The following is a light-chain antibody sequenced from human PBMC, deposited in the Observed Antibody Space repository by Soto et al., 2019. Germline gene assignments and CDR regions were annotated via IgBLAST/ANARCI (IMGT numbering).Light chain of an antibody. V-gene: IGLV2-14*01. J-gene: IGLJ2*01. CDR2: EVS. CDR3: GSYRSSNTLL. Sequence: QSALTQPASVSGSPGQSITISCTGTSSDVGDYDYVSWYQQYAGKAPKMMIYEVSNRPSGVSNRFSGSKSGNTASLTISGLQAEDEADYYCGSYRSSNTLLFGGGTKLTVL. CDR1: SSDVGDYDY.